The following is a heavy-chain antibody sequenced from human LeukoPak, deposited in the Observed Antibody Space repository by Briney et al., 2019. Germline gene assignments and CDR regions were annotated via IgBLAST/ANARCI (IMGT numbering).Heavy chain of an antibody. CDR2: IYYSGST. V-gene: IGHV4-39*01. J-gene: IGHJ5*02. CDR1: GGSINSSSCY. Sequence: SETLSLTCTVSGGSINSSSCYWGWIRQPPGKGPEWIGSIYYSGSTYYNPSLKSRVTISVDTSKNQFSLKLSSVTAADTAVYYCARQTHGARTNWFDPWGQGTLVTVSS. D-gene: IGHD1-14*01. CDR3: ARQTHGARTNWFDP.